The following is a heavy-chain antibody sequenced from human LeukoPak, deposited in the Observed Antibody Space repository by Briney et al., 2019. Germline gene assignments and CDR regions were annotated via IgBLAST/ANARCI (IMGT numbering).Heavy chain of an antibody. J-gene: IGHJ4*02. CDR3: ARAMIVVSNQFDY. Sequence: GGSLRLSCAASGFTFSSYWMHWVRQAPGKGLVWVSRINSDGSSTSYADSVKGRFTISRDNAKNTLYLQMNSLRAEDTAVYYCARAMIVVSNQFDYWGQGTLVTVSS. D-gene: IGHD3-22*01. CDR1: GFTFSSYW. CDR2: INSDGSST. V-gene: IGHV3-74*01.